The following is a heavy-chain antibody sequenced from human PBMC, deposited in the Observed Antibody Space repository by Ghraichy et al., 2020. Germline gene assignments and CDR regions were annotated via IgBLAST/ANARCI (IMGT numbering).Heavy chain of an antibody. D-gene: IGHD3-10*01. CDR2: INHSGST. J-gene: IGHJ5*02. CDR3: ARDRRQDGGNWFDP. Sequence: SETLSLTCAVYGGSFSGYYWSWIRQPPGKGLEWIGEINHSGSTNYNPSLKSRVTISVDTSKNQFSLKLSSVTAADTAVYYCARDRRQDGGNWFDPWGQGTLVTVSS. CDR1: GGSFSGYY. V-gene: IGHV4-34*01.